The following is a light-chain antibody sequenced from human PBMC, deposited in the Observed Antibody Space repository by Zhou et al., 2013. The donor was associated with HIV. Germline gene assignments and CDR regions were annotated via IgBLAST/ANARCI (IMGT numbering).Light chain of an antibody. V-gene: IGKV3-11*01. CDR3: QQRSNWPPSIT. Sequence: EIVLTQSPDTLSLSPGERATLSCRASQSVSSNYLAWYQQKPGQAPRLLIYDASNRATGIPARFSGSGSGTDFTLTISSLEPEDFAVYYCQQRSNWPPSITFGQGTRLEIK. CDR2: DAS. CDR1: QSVSSNY. J-gene: IGKJ5*01.